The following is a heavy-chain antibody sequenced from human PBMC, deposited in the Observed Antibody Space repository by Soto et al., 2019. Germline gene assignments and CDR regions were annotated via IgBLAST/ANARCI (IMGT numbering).Heavy chain of an antibody. CDR3: ARQCSGWCRDAFDI. V-gene: IGHV5-51*01. J-gene: IGHJ3*02. Sequence: PGESLKISWQAFGYNFTNDWIGWVRQMPGKGLEWMGIIYPGDSDTRYSPSFQGQVTISADKSISTAYLQWSSLKASDTAMYYCARQCSGWCRDAFDIWGQGTMVTVSS. CDR1: GYNFTNDW. CDR2: IYPGDSDT. D-gene: IGHD6-19*01.